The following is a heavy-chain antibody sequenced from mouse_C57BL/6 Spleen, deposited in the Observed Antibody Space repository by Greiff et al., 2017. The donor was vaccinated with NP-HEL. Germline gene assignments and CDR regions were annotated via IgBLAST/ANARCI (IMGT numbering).Heavy chain of an antibody. CDR1: GYSITSGYY. CDR3: ARRGYYGYFDV. J-gene: IGHJ1*03. CDR2: ISYDGSN. Sequence: EVQLQESGPGLVKPSQSLSLTCSVTGYSITSGYYWNWIRQFPGNKLEWMGYISYDGSNNYNPSLKNRISITRDTSKNQFFLKLNSVTTEDTATYYCARRGYYGYFDVWGTGTTVTVSS. V-gene: IGHV3-6*01. D-gene: IGHD2-2*01.